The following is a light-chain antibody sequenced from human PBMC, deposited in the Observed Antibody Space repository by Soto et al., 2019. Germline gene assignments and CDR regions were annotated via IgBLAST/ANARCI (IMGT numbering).Light chain of an antibody. CDR3: QQYNGWPYT. CDR1: QSIFYSSNNKNY. J-gene: IGKJ2*01. Sequence: DIVMTQSPDSLAVSLGERATINCKSSQSIFYSSNNKNYLTWYQQKPGQPPKLLIYWASTRESGVPDRFSGSGSGTDFTLTISSLQAEDVAVYYCQQYNGWPYTFGQGTRLEIK. V-gene: IGKV4-1*01. CDR2: WAS.